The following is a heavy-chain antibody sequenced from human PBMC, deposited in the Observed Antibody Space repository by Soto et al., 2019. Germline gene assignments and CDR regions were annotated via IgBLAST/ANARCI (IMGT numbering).Heavy chain of an antibody. J-gene: IGHJ4*02. D-gene: IGHD3-10*01. V-gene: IGHV6-1*01. Sequence: QSQTLSLTCAISGDSVSSNSAAWNWIRQSPSRGLEWLGRTYYRSKWYNDYAVSVKSRITINPDTSKNQFSLQLNSVTPEDTAVYYCARVGASGKPSTAEQAFDYWGQGTLVTVSS. CDR2: TYYRSKWYN. CDR3: ARVGASGKPSTAEQAFDY. CDR1: GDSVSSNSAA.